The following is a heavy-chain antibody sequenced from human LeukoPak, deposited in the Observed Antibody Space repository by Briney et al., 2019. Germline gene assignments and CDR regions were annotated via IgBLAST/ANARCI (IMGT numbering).Heavy chain of an antibody. CDR3: AKALGSIVVTTTDY. J-gene: IGHJ4*02. V-gene: IGHV3-23*01. CDR2: ISSSGGTT. D-gene: IGHD5-12*01. CDR1: GFTFTSYA. Sequence: GGSLRLSCAASGFTFTSYAMSWVRQAPGRGLEWVSAISSSGGTTYYADSVKGRFAISRDNSKNTLYMQMHSLRAEDTAVYYCAKALGSIVVTTTDYWGQGTLVTVSS.